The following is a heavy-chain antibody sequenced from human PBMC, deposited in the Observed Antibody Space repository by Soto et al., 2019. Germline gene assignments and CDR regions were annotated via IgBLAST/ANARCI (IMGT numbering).Heavy chain of an antibody. V-gene: IGHV1-18*04. Sequence: QVQLVQPGAEVKEPGASVKVSCTASGYTFTHYGFSWVRQAPGQGLELLAWTSADNVDTNYAPKLQGRVTLTTDTSTRAAYMELRSLRSHDTAAYSCARDERGTCTSSSCYYFDYWGQGNLVTVSS. J-gene: IGHJ4*02. D-gene: IGHD2-2*01. CDR3: ARDERGTCTSSSCYYFDY. CDR1: GYTFTHYG. CDR2: TSADNVDT.